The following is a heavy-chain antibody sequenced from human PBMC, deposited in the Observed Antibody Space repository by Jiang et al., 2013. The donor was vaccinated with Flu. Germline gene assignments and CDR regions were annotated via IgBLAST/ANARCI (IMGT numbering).Heavy chain of an antibody. J-gene: IGHJ3*02. Sequence: GLVKPSGTLSLTCTVSGGSISSYYWSWIRQPPGKGLEWIGYIYYSGSTNYNPSLKSRVTISVDTSKNQFSLKLSSVTAADTAVYYCARDRTYSGYDYDAFDIWGQGTMVTVSS. CDR2: IYYSGST. V-gene: IGHV4-59*01. D-gene: IGHD5-12*01. CDR1: GGSISSYY. CDR3: ARDRTYSGYDYDAFDI.